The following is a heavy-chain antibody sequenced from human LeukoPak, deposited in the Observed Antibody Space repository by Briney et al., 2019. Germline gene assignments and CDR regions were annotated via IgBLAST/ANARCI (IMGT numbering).Heavy chain of an antibody. CDR2: ISAYTGNT. J-gene: IGHJ4*02. CDR1: GYTFTNYG. D-gene: IGHD3-22*01. V-gene: IGHV1-18*01. Sequence: ASVKLSCKASGYTFTNYGISWVRQAPGQGLEWMGWISAYTGNTNYAQNFQGRVTMTTDTSTSTAFMELRSLRSDDTAVYYCARSGVGYFYDNTGYYPLDYWGQGTRVTVSS. CDR3: ARSGVGYFYDNTGYYPLDY.